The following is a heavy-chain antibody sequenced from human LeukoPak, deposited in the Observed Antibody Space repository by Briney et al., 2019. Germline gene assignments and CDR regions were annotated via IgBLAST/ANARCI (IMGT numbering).Heavy chain of an antibody. V-gene: IGHV3-23*01. CDR1: GFTFSSYA. CDR3: APSSGDYDFWSGYWPGPFDY. Sequence: GGSLRLSCAASGFTFSSYAMHWVRQAPGKGLEWVSAISGSGGSTYYADSVKGRLTISRDNSKNTLYLQMNSLRAEDTAVYYCAPSSGDYDFWSGYWPGPFDYWGQGTLVTVSS. J-gene: IGHJ4*02. CDR2: ISGSGGST. D-gene: IGHD3-3*01.